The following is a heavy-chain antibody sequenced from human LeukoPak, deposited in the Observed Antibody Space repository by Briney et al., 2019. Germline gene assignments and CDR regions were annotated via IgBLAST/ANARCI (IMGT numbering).Heavy chain of an antibody. V-gene: IGHV4-39*01. J-gene: IGHJ4*02. CDR2: IYYSGST. Sequence: SETLSLTCTVSGGSISSSSYYWGWIRQPPGKGLEWIGSIYYSGSTYYNPSLKSRVTISVDTSRNQFSLKLSSVTAADTAVYYCARRAGNYDILTGYYYYFDYWGQGTLVTVSS. D-gene: IGHD3-9*01. CDR1: GGSISSSSYY. CDR3: ARRAGNYDILTGYYYYFDY.